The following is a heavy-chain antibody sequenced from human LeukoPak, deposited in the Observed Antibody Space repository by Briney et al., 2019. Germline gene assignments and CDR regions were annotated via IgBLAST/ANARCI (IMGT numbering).Heavy chain of an antibody. CDR1: GGSISSSSYY. Sequence: PSETLSLTCTVSGGSISSSSYYWSWIRQPPGKGLEWIGEINHSGGTNYNPSLKSRVTISVDTSKNQLSLKLSSVTAADTAVYYCARSLIVVVTADWFDPWGQGTLVTVSS. D-gene: IGHD2-21*02. CDR3: ARSLIVVVTADWFDP. V-gene: IGHV4-39*07. J-gene: IGHJ5*02. CDR2: INHSGGT.